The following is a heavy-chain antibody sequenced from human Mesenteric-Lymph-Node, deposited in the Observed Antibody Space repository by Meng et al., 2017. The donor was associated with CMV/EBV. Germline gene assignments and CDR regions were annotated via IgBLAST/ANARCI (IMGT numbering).Heavy chain of an antibody. CDR2: IGTDGDT. V-gene: IGHV3-13*01. Sequence: GGSLRLSCAASGFTFSRSIMHWVRQATGKGLEWVSAIGTDGDTYYAGSVKGRFSISRDDAKSSFYLQMNSLRPGDTAVYYCAKGSDSGGYNYAFDYWGQGTLVTVSS. D-gene: IGHD3-22*01. J-gene: IGHJ4*02. CDR3: AKGSDSGGYNYAFDY. CDR1: GFTFSRSI.